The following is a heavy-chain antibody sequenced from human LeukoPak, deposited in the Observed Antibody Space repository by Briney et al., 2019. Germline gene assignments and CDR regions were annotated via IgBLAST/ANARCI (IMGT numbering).Heavy chain of an antibody. CDR2: ISGSGGST. D-gene: IGHD3-3*01. CDR1: GFTFSSYA. Sequence: PGGSLRLSCAASGFTFSSYAMSWVRQAPGKGLEWVSAISGSGGSTYYADSVKGRFTISRDNSKNTLYLQMNSLRAEDTAVYYCANRRVDYDFWSGYPYGPYYYYYGMDVWGQGTTVTVSS. CDR3: ANRRVDYDFWSGYPYGPYYYYYGMDV. V-gene: IGHV3-23*01. J-gene: IGHJ6*02.